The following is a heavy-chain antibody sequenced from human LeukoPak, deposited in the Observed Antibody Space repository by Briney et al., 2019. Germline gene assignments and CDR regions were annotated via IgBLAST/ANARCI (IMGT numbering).Heavy chain of an antibody. CDR3: ARGRLANAIWQTFDF. D-gene: IGHD2-8*01. V-gene: IGHV3-72*01. CDR2: SRNKAKSYTT. Sequence: GGSLRLSCAASGFTFSDYYMEWARQAPGKGLEWIGRSRNKAKSYTTEYAASVKGRFTISRDDSKNSVHLQMNSLKTEDTAVYYCARGRLANAIWQTFDFSGQGNLVTVSS. CDR1: GFTFSDYY. J-gene: IGHJ4*02.